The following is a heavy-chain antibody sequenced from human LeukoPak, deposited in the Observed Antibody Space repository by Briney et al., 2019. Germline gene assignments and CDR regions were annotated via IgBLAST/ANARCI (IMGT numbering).Heavy chain of an antibody. CDR2: IKSDGSST. V-gene: IGHV3-74*01. CDR3: VSYLWFGDTLIDY. D-gene: IGHD3-10*01. Sequence: GGPLRLSCAASGFTFSSHWMHWVRQAPGKGLVWVSRIKSDGSSTNYADSVKGRFTISRDNAKNTLYLQMNSLRAEDTALYYCVSYLWFGDTLIDYWGQGTPVTVSS. CDR1: GFTFSSHW. J-gene: IGHJ4*02.